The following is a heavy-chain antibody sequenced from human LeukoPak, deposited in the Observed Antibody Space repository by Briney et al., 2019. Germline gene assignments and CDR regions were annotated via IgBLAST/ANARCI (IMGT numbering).Heavy chain of an antibody. CDR3: ARVRYGNYFDY. CDR1: GFTFTDSW. D-gene: IGHD3-16*02. V-gene: IGHV3-7*04. J-gene: IGHJ4*02. CDR2: IKPDGTEK. Sequence: PVGSLRLSCAASGFTFTDSWMSWVRQPPGKGLEWVVNIKPDGTEKYYVDSLKGRFTVSRDNAKNSLYLQMSSLRVEDTAVYYCARVRYGNYFDYWGQGTLVTVSS.